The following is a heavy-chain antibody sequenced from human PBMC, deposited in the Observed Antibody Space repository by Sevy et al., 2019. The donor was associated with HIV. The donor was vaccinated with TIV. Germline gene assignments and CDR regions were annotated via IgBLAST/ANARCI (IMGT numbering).Heavy chain of an antibody. CDR2: IIYDGSMK. CDR3: ARDQHDYAGNVRTGWFDP. CDR1: GFTFCSYT. D-gene: IGHD4-17*01. J-gene: IGHJ5*02. V-gene: IGHV3-30-3*01. Sequence: GGSLRLSCAASGFTFCSYTMHWVRQAPGNGLEWVANIIYDGSMKYYADSVKGRFTISRDNSKNTLYLQMNSLSAEDTAVYYCARDQHDYAGNVRTGWFDPWGQGILVTVSS.